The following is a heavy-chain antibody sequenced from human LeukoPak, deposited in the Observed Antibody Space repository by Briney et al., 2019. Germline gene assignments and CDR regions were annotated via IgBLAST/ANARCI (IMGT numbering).Heavy chain of an antibody. CDR1: GYTFTGYY. CDR3: ARADWNDNGFDY. Sequence: ASVKVSCKASGYTFTGYYMHWVRQAPGQGLEWMGWINPNSGGTNYAQKFQGRVTMTRDTSISTAYMELSWLRSDDTAVYYCARADWNDNGFDYWGQGTLVTVSS. V-gene: IGHV1-2*02. D-gene: IGHD1-1*01. J-gene: IGHJ4*02. CDR2: INPNSGGT.